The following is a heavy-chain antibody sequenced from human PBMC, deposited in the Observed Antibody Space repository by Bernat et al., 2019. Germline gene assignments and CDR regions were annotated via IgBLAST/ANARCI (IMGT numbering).Heavy chain of an antibody. CDR3: ARGGLSAELERLYYFDY. V-gene: IGHV1-46*01. J-gene: IGHJ4*02. D-gene: IGHD1-1*01. Sequence: QVQLVQSGAEVENPGASVKVSCKASGYTFTSNYLHWVRQAPGQGLEYMGIINPGGGSTSYAQKFQGRVTMTRDTSTSTVYMELSSLRSEDTAVYYCARGGLSAELERLYYFDYWGQGTLVTVSS. CDR1: GYTFTSNY. CDR2: INPGGGST.